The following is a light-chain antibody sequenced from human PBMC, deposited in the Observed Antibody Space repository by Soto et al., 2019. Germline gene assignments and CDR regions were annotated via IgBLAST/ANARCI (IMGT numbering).Light chain of an antibody. J-gene: IGKJ2*01. V-gene: IGKV3D-15*01. CDR2: GAS. CDR3: QQYDNWPYT. CDR1: QTVNKAY. Sequence: EIVLTQSPGTLVLSPGDRATLSWRASQTVNKAYLVWYQVKPGQAPRRLIYGASSRATGIPDRFSGSGSGTEFTLTISSLQSEDFAVYFCQQYDNWPYTFGQGTKVDI.